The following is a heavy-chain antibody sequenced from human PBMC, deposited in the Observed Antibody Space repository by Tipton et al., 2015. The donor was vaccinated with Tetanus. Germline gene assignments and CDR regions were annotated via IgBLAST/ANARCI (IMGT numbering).Heavy chain of an antibody. V-gene: IGHV1-2*06. Sequence: QLVQSGAEVKKPGASVKVSCKASGYTFTGYYMHWVRQAPGQGLEWMGRINPNRGGTNYAQKFQGRVTMTRDTSISTAYMELSRLRSDDTAVYYCARSGGWYENELDYWGQETLVTVSS. J-gene: IGHJ4*02. CDR3: ARSGGWYENELDY. CDR2: INPNRGGT. CDR1: GYTFTGYY. D-gene: IGHD6-19*01.